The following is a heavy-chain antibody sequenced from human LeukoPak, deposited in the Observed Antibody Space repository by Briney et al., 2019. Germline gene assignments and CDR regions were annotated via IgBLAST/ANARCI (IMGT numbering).Heavy chain of an antibody. CDR2: ISSSSSYI. CDR3: AREHKDVWGSYRNFDY. CDR1: GFTFSSYS. D-gene: IGHD3-16*02. Sequence: GGSLRLSCAASGFTFSSYSMNWVRQAPGKGLEWVSSISSSSSYIYYADSVKGRFTISRDNAKNSLYLQMNSLRAEDTAVYYCAREHKDVWGSYRNFDYWGQGTLVTVSS. V-gene: IGHV3-21*01. J-gene: IGHJ4*02.